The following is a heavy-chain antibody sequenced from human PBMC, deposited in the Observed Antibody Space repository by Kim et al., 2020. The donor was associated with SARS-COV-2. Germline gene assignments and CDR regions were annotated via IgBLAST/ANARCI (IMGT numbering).Heavy chain of an antibody. CDR2: ISWNSGSI. CDR1: GFTFDDYA. Sequence: GGSLRLSCAASGFTFDDYAMHWVRQAPGKGLEWVSGISWNSGSIGYADSVKGRFTISRDNAKNSLYLQMNSLRAEDTALYYCAKDRVDGGGATLPGDAFDIWGQGTMVTVSS. V-gene: IGHV3-9*01. CDR3: AKDRVDGGGATLPGDAFDI. D-gene: IGHD1-26*01. J-gene: IGHJ3*02.